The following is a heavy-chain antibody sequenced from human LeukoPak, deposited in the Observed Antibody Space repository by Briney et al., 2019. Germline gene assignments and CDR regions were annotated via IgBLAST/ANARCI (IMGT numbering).Heavy chain of an antibody. V-gene: IGHV3-23*01. CDR1: GFTFSSYG. D-gene: IGHD3-9*01. Sequence: GGSLRLSCAASGFTFSSYGMSWVRQAPGKGLEWVSAISVSGGSTYYADSVKGRFTISRDNSKNTLYLQMNSLRAEDTAVYYCARDLGYDILTGPSFDYWGQGTLVTVSS. J-gene: IGHJ4*02. CDR3: ARDLGYDILTGPSFDY. CDR2: ISVSGGST.